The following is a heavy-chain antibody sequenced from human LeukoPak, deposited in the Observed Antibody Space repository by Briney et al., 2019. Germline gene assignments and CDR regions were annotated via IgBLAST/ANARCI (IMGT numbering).Heavy chain of an antibody. CDR3: TTDDSGDYYGSGSYYNNWFDP. D-gene: IGHD3-10*01. CDR1: GFTFSSYW. V-gene: IGHV3-74*01. Sequence: PGGSLRLSCAASGFTFSSYWMHWVRQTPGKGLVWISRIKSDGSTIYADSVKGRFTISRDNAKNTLYLQMNSLRAEDTAVYYCTTDDSGDYYGSGSYYNNWFDPWGQGTLVTVSS. CDR2: IKSDGST. J-gene: IGHJ5*02.